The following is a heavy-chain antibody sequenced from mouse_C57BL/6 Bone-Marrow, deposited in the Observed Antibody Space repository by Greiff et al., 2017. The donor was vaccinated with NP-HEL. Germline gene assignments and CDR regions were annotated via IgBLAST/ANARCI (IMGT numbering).Heavy chain of an antibody. CDR2: INPGSGGT. Sequence: VQLQQSGAELVRPGTSVKVSCKASGYAFTNYLIEWVKQRPGQGLAWIGVINPGSGGTNYNEKFKGKATLTADKSSSTAYMQLSSLTSEDSAVYFCARSGAHYYGLDYWGQGTTLTVSS. D-gene: IGHD1-2*01. CDR1: GYAFTNYL. CDR3: ARSGAHYYGLDY. V-gene: IGHV1-54*01. J-gene: IGHJ2*01.